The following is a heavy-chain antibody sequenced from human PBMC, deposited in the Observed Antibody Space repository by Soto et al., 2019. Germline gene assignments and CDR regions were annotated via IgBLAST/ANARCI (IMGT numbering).Heavy chain of an antibody. D-gene: IGHD6-19*01. V-gene: IGHV4-34*01. Sequence: QVQLQQWGAGLLKSSETLSLTCAVYGGSLSDYYWSWIRQPPGKGLEWIGEINHSRSTNYNPSLKSRVTISVDTSKNQFSLKVSSVTAADTAVYYCARTPRAVAGTAGMDVWGHGTTVTVSS. CDR1: GGSLSDYY. J-gene: IGHJ6*02. CDR2: INHSRST. CDR3: ARTPRAVAGTAGMDV.